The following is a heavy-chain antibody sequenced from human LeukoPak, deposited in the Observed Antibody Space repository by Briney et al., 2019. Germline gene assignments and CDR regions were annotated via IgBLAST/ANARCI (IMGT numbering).Heavy chain of an antibody. CDR2: ITSSSSTI. V-gene: IGHV3-48*01. CDR3: ARRIDN. J-gene: IGHJ4*02. Sequence: TGGSLRLSCAASGFTCSSYNMNWVRQAPGKGLEWISYITSSSSTIYYADSVKGRFTISRDNAKNSLFLQMNSLRAEDTAVYYCARRIDNWGQGTLVTVSS. CDR1: GFTCSSYN.